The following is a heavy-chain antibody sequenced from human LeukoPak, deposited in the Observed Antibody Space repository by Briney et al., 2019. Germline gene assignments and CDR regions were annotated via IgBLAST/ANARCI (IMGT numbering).Heavy chain of an antibody. CDR3: ATPGYGGYPGAFDI. V-gene: IGHV1-24*01. CDR1: GYTLTELS. CDR2: FDPEDGET. Sequence: ASVKVSCKVSGYTLTELSMHWVRQAPGKGLEWMGGFDPEDGETIYAQKFQGRVTMTEDTSTDTAYMELSSLRSEDTAVYYCATPGYGGYPGAFDIWGQGTMVTVSS. J-gene: IGHJ3*02. D-gene: IGHD5-12*01.